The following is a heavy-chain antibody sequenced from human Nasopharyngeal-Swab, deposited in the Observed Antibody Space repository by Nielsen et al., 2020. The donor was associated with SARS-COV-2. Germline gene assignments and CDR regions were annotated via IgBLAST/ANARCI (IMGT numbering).Heavy chain of an antibody. CDR2: ISSSGSTI. J-gene: IGHJ3*02. CDR3: ARGDGGDYSSSWYLAFDI. Sequence: GASLKISCAASGFTFSSYAMSWVRQAPGKGLEWVSYISSSGSTIYYADSVKGRFTISRDNAKNSLYLQMNSLRAEDTAVYYCARGDGGDYSSSWYLAFDIWGQGTMVTVSS. D-gene: IGHD6-13*01. V-gene: IGHV3-48*03. CDR1: GFTFSSYA.